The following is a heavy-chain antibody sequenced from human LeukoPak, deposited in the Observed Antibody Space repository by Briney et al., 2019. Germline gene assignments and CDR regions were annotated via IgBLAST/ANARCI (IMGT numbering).Heavy chain of an antibody. CDR1: GGSFSGYY. J-gene: IGHJ3*02. CDR2: INHSGST. D-gene: IGHD3-10*01. CDR3: AMGGKHYYGSGSYYNAAYAFDI. Sequence: KSSETLSLTCAVYGGSFSGYYWSWIRQPPGKGLEWIGEINHSGSTNYNPSLKSRVTISVDTSKNQFSLKLSSVTAADTAVYYCAMGGKHYYGSGSYYNAAYAFDIWGQGTMVTVSS. V-gene: IGHV4-34*01.